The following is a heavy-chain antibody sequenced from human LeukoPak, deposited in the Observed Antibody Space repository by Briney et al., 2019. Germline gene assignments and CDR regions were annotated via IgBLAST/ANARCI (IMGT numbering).Heavy chain of an antibody. J-gene: IGHJ4*02. CDR1: GGSISSYY. CDR3: ARAPSGSYYDY. CDR2: TYYSGST. Sequence: SETLSLTCTVSGGSISSYYWSWIRQPPGKGLEWIGYTYYSGSTNYNPSLKSRVTISVDTSKNQFSLKLSSVTAADTAVYYCARAPSGSYYDYWGQGTLVTVSS. V-gene: IGHV4-59*01. D-gene: IGHD1-26*01.